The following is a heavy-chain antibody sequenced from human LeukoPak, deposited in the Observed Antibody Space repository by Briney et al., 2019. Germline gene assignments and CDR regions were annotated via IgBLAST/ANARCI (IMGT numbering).Heavy chain of an antibody. Sequence: ASVKVSCKASGYTFTSYYIHWVRQAPGQGLEWMGMINPSGGSTTYAQKFQGRVTLTRDVSTSTVNMELSSLRSEDTAVYYCARGGSRSSSPRDAFHIWGQGTMVTVSS. D-gene: IGHD2-15*01. V-gene: IGHV1-46*01. CDR1: GYTFTSYY. CDR3: ARGGSRSSSPRDAFHI. J-gene: IGHJ3*02. CDR2: INPSGGST.